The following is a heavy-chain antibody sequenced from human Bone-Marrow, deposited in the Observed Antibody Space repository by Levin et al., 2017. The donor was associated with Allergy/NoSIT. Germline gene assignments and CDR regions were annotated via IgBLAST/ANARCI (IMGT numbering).Heavy chain of an antibody. J-gene: IGHJ6*02. CDR1: GFTFDNYA. CDR2: INWNGAKT. D-gene: IGHD2-8*01. CDR3: AKAITGVNYYYGMDV. V-gene: IGHV3-43D*04. Sequence: RSGGSLRLSCAASGFTFDNYAMHWVRQVPGKGLEWVSLINWNGAKTYYADSVRGRFTISRDNNKKSLYLQMDGLRAEDSGLYFCAKAITGVNYYYGMDVWGQGTTVTVSS.